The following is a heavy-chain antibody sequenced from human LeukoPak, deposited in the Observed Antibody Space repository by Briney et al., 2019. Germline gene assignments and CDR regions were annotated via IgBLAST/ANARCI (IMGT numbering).Heavy chain of an antibody. CDR3: ARRGGSSGWLNWFDP. CDR2: IYYSGST. CDR1: GGSISSYY. Sequence: SETLSLTCTVSGGSISSYYWSWIRQPPGKGLEWIGYIYYSGSTNCNPSLKSRVTISVDTSKNQFSLKLSSVTAADTAVYYCARRGGSSGWLNWFDPWGQGTLVTVSS. D-gene: IGHD6-19*01. V-gene: IGHV4-59*01. J-gene: IGHJ5*02.